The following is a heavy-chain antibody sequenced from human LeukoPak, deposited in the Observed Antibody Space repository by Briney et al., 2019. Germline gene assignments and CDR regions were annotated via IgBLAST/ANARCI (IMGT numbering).Heavy chain of an antibody. CDR2: IFYTGNT. D-gene: IGHD3-22*01. CDR3: ARGLVVGAGRLDP. V-gene: IGHV4-59*01. CDR1: GGSISDYY. Sequence: SETLSLTCTVSGGSISDYYWSWLRQTPGKGLEWIGYIFYTGNTNYSPSLKSRLTISVDTSKNQFSLNLSSVTTADTGVYFCARGLVVGAGRLDPWGQGTLAIVSS. J-gene: IGHJ5*02.